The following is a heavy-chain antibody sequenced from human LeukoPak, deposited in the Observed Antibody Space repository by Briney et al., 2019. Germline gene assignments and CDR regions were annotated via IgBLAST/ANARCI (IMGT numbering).Heavy chain of an antibody. D-gene: IGHD3-22*01. CDR2: INHSGTT. V-gene: IGHV4-4*02. Sequence: PSETLSLTCAVSGGSISSNNWWSWVRQPPGKGLEWIGEINHSGTTNDNPSLKSRVTMSVDKSKNRFSLRLNSVTAADTAVYYCARYFTFDSSGYYYTFDYWGQGTLVTVSS. CDR1: GGSISSNNW. J-gene: IGHJ4*02. CDR3: ARYFTFDSSGYYYTFDY.